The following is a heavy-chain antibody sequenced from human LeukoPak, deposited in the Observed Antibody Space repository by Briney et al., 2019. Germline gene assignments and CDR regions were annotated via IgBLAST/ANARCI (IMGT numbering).Heavy chain of an antibody. CDR1: GGSISSSNW. CDR2: IYHSGST. CDR3: ARLYFDWLLDSYYYYGMDV. J-gene: IGHJ6*02. Sequence: SETLSLTCAVSGGSISSSNWWSWVRQPPGKGLEWIGEIYHSGSTNYNPSLKSRVTISVDKSKNQFPLKLSSVTAADTAVYYCARLYFDWLLDSYYYYGMDVWGQGTTVTVSS. D-gene: IGHD3-9*01. V-gene: IGHV4-4*02.